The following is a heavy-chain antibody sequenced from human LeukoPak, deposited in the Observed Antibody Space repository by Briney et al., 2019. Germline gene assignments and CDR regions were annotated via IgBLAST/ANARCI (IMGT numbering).Heavy chain of an antibody. CDR2: IKQDGSVK. V-gene: IGHV3-7*03. J-gene: IGHJ4*02. CDR1: GFPFTNYW. CDR3: ARLGYRSSPLDF. D-gene: IGHD6-6*01. Sequence: PGGSLRLSCATSGFPFTNYWMTWVRQAPGKGLEWVANIKQDGSVKYYVDSVKGRFTISRDNAKNSLYLQMISLRAEDTAVYKCARLGYRSSPLDFWGRGTLVTVSS.